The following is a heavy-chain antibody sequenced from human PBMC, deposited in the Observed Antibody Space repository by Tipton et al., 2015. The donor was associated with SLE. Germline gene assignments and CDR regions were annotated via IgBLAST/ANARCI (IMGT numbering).Heavy chain of an antibody. Sequence: QVQLVQSGAEVRKSGASVKVSCTTSGYTFTNYKINWVRQATGLGLEWMGWLNPNSGNAGFAEKFQGRVTITRDTSISTAYMELSSLRSEDTAVYYCARGPCNSTSCYWFDYWGQGTLVTVSS. CDR3: ARGPCNSTSCYWFDY. CDR1: GYTFTNYK. D-gene: IGHD2-2*01. V-gene: IGHV1-8*03. J-gene: IGHJ4*02. CDR2: LNPNSGNA.